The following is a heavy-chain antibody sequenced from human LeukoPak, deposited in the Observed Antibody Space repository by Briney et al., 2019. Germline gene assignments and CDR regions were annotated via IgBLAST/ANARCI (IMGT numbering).Heavy chain of an antibody. CDR3: ARLAAAGTELDY. Sequence: GALRLSCAASGFTFSSYSMNWVRQAPGKGLEWVSSISSSSSYIYYADSVKGRFTISRDNAKNSLYLQMNSLRAEDTAVYYCARLAAAGTELDYWGQGTLVTVSS. CDR1: GFTFSSYS. CDR2: ISSSSSYI. V-gene: IGHV3-21*01. J-gene: IGHJ4*02. D-gene: IGHD6-13*01.